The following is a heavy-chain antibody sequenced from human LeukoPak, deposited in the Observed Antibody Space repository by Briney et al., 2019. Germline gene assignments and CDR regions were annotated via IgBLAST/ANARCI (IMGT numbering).Heavy chain of an antibody. J-gene: IGHJ5*02. CDR1: GYTLTELS. D-gene: IGHD1-26*01. CDR3: ATFPLVGATALLWLDP. CDR2: FDPEDGET. V-gene: IGHV1-24*01. Sequence: ASVKVSCKVSGYTLTELSMHWVRQAPGKGLEWMGGFDPEDGETIYAQKFQGRVTMTEDTSTDTAYMELSSLRSEDTAVYYCATFPLVGATALLWLDPWGQGTLVTVSS.